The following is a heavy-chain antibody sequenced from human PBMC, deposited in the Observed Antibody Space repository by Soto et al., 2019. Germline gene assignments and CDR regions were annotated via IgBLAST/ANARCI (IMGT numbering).Heavy chain of an antibody. D-gene: IGHD6-13*01. J-gene: IGHJ5*02. CDR2: INHSGST. Sequence: SETLSLTCAVYGGSFSGYYWSWIRQPPGKGLEWIGEINHSGSTNYNPSLKSRVTISVDTSKNQFSLKLSSVTAADTAVYYCARASGGGQQLVRGNWFDPWGQGTLVTSPQ. V-gene: IGHV4-34*01. CDR3: ARASGGGQQLVRGNWFDP. CDR1: GGSFSGYY.